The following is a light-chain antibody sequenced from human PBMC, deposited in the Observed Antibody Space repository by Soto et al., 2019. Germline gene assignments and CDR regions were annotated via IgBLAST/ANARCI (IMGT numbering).Light chain of an antibody. V-gene: IGKV1-8*01. Sequence: AIRMTQSPSSLSASTGDRVTITCRASQGISSYLAWYQQKPGKAPKLLIYAASTLQSGVPSRFSGSGSGTDFTLTISFLQSEDFATYYCQQYYSYPPMYTFGQGTKREIK. J-gene: IGKJ2*01. CDR2: AAS. CDR1: QGISSY. CDR3: QQYYSYPPMYT.